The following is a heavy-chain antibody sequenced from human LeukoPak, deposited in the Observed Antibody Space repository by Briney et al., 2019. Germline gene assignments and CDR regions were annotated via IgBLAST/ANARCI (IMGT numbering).Heavy chain of an antibody. D-gene: IGHD3-10*01. CDR1: GDSINSGRNY. Sequence: SETLSLTCTVSGDSINSGRNYWGWIRQSTGKGLEWIASVYFSGTTQYNPSLMSRAFISVDSSKNQVSLKLSSVTAADTAVYYCARDLGITDAFDIWGQGTMVTVSS. CDR2: VYFSGTT. J-gene: IGHJ3*02. CDR3: ARDLGITDAFDI. V-gene: IGHV4-39*07.